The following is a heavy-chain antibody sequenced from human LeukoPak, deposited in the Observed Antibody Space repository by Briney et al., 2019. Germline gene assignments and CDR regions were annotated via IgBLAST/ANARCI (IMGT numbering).Heavy chain of an antibody. Sequence: GGSLRLSCAASGFTFSSYWMHWVRQAPGKGLVWVSLISGDGSTTIYADSVKGRFTISRDNAKNTLFLQMNSLRAEDTAVYYCAKRSKGGDSTGYYYYFDLWGRGTLVTVS. D-gene: IGHD3-22*01. J-gene: IGHJ2*01. CDR3: AKRSKGGDSTGYYYYFDL. CDR2: ISGDGSTT. V-gene: IGHV3-74*01. CDR1: GFTFSSYW.